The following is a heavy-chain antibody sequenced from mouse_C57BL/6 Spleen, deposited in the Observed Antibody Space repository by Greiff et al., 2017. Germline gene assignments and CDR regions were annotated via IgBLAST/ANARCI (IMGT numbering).Heavy chain of an antibody. J-gene: IGHJ3*01. Sequence: QVQLQQSGAELVKPGASVKISCKASGYAFSSYWMNWVKQRPGKGLEWIGQIYPGDGDTNYNGKFKGKATLTADKSSSTAYMQLSSLTSEDSAVYFCARRAYDYDVTWFAYWGQGTLVTVSA. D-gene: IGHD2-4*01. CDR1: GYAFSSYW. CDR3: ARRAYDYDVTWFAY. CDR2: IYPGDGDT. V-gene: IGHV1-80*01.